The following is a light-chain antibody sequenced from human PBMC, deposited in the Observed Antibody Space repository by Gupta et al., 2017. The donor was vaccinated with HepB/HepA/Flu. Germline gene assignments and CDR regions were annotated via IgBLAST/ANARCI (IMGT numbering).Light chain of an antibody. Sequence: EIVLTQSPATLSLSPGERATLSCRASQSVSSYLAWYQQKPGQAPRLLIYDASNRDTGIPARFRGSGSGKDFTLTISSREPEDFAVYYCQRRSNWPPVTFGGGTKVDIK. CDR2: DAS. CDR3: QRRSNWPPVT. V-gene: IGKV3-11*01. CDR1: QSVSSY. J-gene: IGKJ4*01.